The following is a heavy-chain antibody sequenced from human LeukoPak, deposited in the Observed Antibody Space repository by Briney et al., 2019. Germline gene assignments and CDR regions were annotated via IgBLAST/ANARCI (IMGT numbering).Heavy chain of an antibody. V-gene: IGHV4-31*03. CDR3: ARVSPSDYDILTGYLAYYFDY. D-gene: IGHD3-9*01. J-gene: IGHJ4*02. Sequence: PSETLSLTCTVSGGSISSGGYYWSWIRQHPGKGLEWIGYIYYSGSTHYNPSLKSRVTISVDTSKNQFSLKLSSVTAADTAVYYCARVSPSDYDILTGYLAYYFDYWGQGTLVTVSS. CDR2: IYYSGST. CDR1: GGSISSGGYY.